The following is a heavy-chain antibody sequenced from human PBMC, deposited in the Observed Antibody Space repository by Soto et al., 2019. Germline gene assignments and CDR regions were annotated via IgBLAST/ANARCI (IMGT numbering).Heavy chain of an antibody. J-gene: IGHJ6*03. CDR1: GGSISSYY. D-gene: IGHD3-16*01. CDR2: IYYSGST. Sequence: PSETLSLTCTVSGGSISSYYWSWIRQPPGKGLEWIGYIYYSGSTNYNPSLKSRVTISVDTSKNQFSLKLSSVTAADTAVYYCARAWGAYYYYMDVWGKGTTVTVS. V-gene: IGHV4-59*12. CDR3: ARAWGAYYYYMDV.